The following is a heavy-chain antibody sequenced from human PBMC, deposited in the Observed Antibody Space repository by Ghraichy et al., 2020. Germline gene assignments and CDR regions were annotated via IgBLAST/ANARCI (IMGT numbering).Heavy chain of an antibody. V-gene: IGHV4-30-2*06. Sequence: SETLSLTCSVSGASMKNSPYSWNWLRQSPGKGLEWIGYIYHGGTTYYNPSLKSRVTISIDTSKDQFSLRLTSVTAADTAVYFCARQGDDGDGCFDPWGQGTLVSVSS. CDR3: ARQGDDGDGCFDP. CDR1: GASMKNSPYS. CDR2: IYHGGTT. D-gene: IGHD4-17*01. J-gene: IGHJ5*02.